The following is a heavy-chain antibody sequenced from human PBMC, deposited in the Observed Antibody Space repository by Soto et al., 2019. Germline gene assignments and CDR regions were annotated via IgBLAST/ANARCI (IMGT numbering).Heavy chain of an antibody. CDR2: IWYDGSNK. CDR3: ARDFQITSQNIVYYYYGMDV. D-gene: IGHD3-16*02. CDR1: GFTFSSYG. J-gene: IGHJ6*02. V-gene: IGHV3-33*01. Sequence: GGSLRLSCAASGFTFSSYGMHWVRQAPGKGLEWVAVIWYDGSNKYYADSVKGRFTISRDNSKNTLYLQMNSLRAEDTAVYYCARDFQITSQNIVYYYYGMDVWGQGTTVTVSS.